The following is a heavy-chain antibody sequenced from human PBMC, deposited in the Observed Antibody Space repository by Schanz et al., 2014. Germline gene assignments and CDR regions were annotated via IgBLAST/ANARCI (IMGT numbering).Heavy chain of an antibody. CDR3: ARVALPGYSSPRDAFDI. D-gene: IGHD5-18*01. Sequence: VQLVESGGGLAQPGGSLRLSCAASGFTLSNYAMSWVRQAPGKGLEWVSALSEGGGGTHYADSVRGRFTISRDNSKNTLYLQMNGLRAEDTAVYYCARVALPGYSSPRDAFDIWGQGTMVTVSS. V-gene: IGHV3-23*04. J-gene: IGHJ3*02. CDR2: LSEGGGGT. CDR1: GFTLSNYA.